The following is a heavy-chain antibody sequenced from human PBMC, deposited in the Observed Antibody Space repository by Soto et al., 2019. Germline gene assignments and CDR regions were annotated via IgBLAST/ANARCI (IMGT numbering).Heavy chain of an antibody. J-gene: IGHJ6*02. CDR2: MNPNSGNT. D-gene: IGHD3-3*01. CDR1: GYTFTSYD. V-gene: IGHV1-8*01. CDR3: ARASDFWSGYYTYYYYGMDV. Sequence: GASVKVSCKASGYTFTSYDINWVRQATGQGLEWMGWMNPNSGNTGYAQKFQGRVAMTRNTSISTAYMELSSLRSEDTAVYYCARASDFWSGYYTYYYYGMDVWGQGTTVTVSS.